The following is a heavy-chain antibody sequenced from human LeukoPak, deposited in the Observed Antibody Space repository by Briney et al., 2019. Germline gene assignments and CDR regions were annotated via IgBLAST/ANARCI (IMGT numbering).Heavy chain of an antibody. CDR1: GFTFDDYG. J-gene: IGHJ4*02. CDR3: ARSRRPYYYFDY. Sequence: PGGSLRLSCAASGFTFDDYGMSWVRQAPGKGLEWVSVIYSGGSTYYADSVKGRFTISRDNSKNTLYLQMNSLRAEDTAVYYCARSRRPYYYFDYWGQGTLVTVSS. V-gene: IGHV3-66*01. D-gene: IGHD2-2*01. CDR2: IYSGGST.